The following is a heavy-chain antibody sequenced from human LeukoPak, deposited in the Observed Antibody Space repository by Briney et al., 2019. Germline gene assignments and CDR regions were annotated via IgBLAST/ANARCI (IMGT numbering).Heavy chain of an antibody. V-gene: IGHV4-39*01. D-gene: IGHD6-19*01. CDR2: SCYVGST. CDR3: ARSSIAVAGPYYFDY. Sequence: SETLSLTCTVSGGSISSSSYYWGWIRQPPGKGLEGIGSSCYVGSTYYNPVFKSRVTISVDTYNNQSSLKLSSVTAPDTAVYYCARSSIAVAGPYYFDYWGQGTLVTVSS. J-gene: IGHJ4*02. CDR1: GGSISSSSYY.